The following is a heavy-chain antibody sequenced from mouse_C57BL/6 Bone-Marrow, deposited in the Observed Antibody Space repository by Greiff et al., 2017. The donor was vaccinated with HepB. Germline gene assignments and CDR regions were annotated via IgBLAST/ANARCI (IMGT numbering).Heavy chain of an antibody. Sequence: QVQLKESGPGLVAPSQSLSITCTVSGFSLTSYGVPWVRQPPGKGLEWLVVIWSDGSTTYHSALKSRLSISKDNSKSQVFLKMNSLQTDDTAMYYWARRDWDFWYVDGWGTGTTVTVAS. V-gene: IGHV2-6*03. D-gene: IGHD4-1*01. CDR3: ARRDWDFWYVDG. CDR1: GFSLTSYG. CDR2: IWSDGST. J-gene: IGHJ1*03.